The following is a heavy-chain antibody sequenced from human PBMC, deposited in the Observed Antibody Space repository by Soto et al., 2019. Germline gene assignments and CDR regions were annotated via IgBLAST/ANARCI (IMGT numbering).Heavy chain of an antibody. J-gene: IGHJ4*02. CDR2: ISGSGGST. CDR3: ANYHPWNYGSFDY. CDR1: GFTFSSYA. Sequence: EVQLLESGGGLVQPGGSLRLSCAASGFTFSSYAMSWVRQAPGKGLEWVSAISGSGGSTYYADSVKGRFTISRDNSKNKLYLQMNSLRAEDTAVYYCANYHPWNYGSFDYWGQGTLVTVSS. V-gene: IGHV3-23*01. D-gene: IGHD1-7*01.